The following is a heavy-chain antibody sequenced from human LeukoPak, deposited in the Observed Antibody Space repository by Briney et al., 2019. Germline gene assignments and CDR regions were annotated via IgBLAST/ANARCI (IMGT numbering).Heavy chain of an antibody. Sequence: ESSETLSLTCTVSGYSISSGYDWGWIRQPPGKGLEWIGRIYHSGSTNYNPSLKSRVTISVDTSKNHFSLKLSSVTAEDTAVYYCAREAVAGTCWFDPWGQGTLVTVSS. CDR1: GYSISSGYD. CDR2: IYHSGST. D-gene: IGHD6-19*01. V-gene: IGHV4-38-2*02. J-gene: IGHJ5*02. CDR3: AREAVAGTCWFDP.